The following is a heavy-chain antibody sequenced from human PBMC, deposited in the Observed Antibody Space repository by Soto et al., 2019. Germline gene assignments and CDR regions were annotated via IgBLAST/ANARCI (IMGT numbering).Heavy chain of an antibody. CDR3: ARFYDYLDY. J-gene: IGHJ4*02. D-gene: IGHD2-2*01. Sequence: KVSFKASCYTFFTYDISWVRQMPGKGLEWMGIIYPGDSDTRYSPSFQGQVTISADKSISTAYLQWSSLKASDTAMYYCARFYDYLDYWGQGTLVTVSS. V-gene: IGHV5-51*01. CDR2: IYPGDSDT. CDR1: CYTFFTYD.